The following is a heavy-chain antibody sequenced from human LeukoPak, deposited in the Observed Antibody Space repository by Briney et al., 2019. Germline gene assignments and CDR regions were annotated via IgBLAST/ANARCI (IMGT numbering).Heavy chain of an antibody. CDR1: GYTFTGYY. D-gene: IGHD2-2*01. J-gene: IGHJ5*02. CDR2: IIPIFGTA. V-gene: IGHV1-69*13. Sequence: ASVKVSCKASGYTFTGYYMHWVRQAPGQGLEWMGGIIPIFGTANYAQKFQGRVTITADESTSTAYMELSSLRSEDTAVYYCARDGGWLGYCSSTSCYENWFDPWGQGTLVTVSS. CDR3: ARDGGWLGYCSSTSCYENWFDP.